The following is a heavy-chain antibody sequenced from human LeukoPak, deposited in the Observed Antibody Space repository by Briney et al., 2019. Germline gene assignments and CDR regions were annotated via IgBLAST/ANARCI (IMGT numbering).Heavy chain of an antibody. Sequence: GGSLRLSCAASGFTFSSYEMNWVRQAPGKGLEWVSYISSSGSTIYYADSVKGRFTISRDNSKNTLYLQMNSLRAEDTAVYYCAKMVGYSYGYDSDYWGQGTLVTVSS. CDR3: AKMVGYSYGYDSDY. V-gene: IGHV3-48*03. CDR2: ISSSGSTI. CDR1: GFTFSSYE. D-gene: IGHD5-18*01. J-gene: IGHJ4*02.